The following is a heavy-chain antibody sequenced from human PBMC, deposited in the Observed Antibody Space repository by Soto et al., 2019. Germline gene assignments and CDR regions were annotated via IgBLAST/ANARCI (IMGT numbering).Heavy chain of an antibody. D-gene: IGHD5-18*01. J-gene: IGHJ4*02. V-gene: IGHV3-7*01. CDR2: IKKDGSEK. CDR3: ARGGYSYRS. Sequence: EVQLVESGGGLVQPGGSLRLSCAASGFTFSSYWMSWVRQAPGKGLEWVANIKKDGSEKYYVDSVKGRFTISRDNTKNSLYLQMNSLRAEDTAVYYYARGGYSYRSWGQGTLVTVSS. CDR1: GFTFSSYW.